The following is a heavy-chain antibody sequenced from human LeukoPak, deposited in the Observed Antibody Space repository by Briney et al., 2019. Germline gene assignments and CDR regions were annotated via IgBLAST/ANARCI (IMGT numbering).Heavy chain of an antibody. V-gene: IGHV3-21*01. J-gene: IGHJ4*02. D-gene: IGHD1-1*01. CDR1: GFPLSSYA. CDR3: ARCTTGRTFGSLREIKRSREIDY. Sequence: GGSLRLSCAASGFPLSSYAMNWVRQAPGKGLEWVSSISSSSSNIYYADSVKGRFTISRDNAKNSLYLQMNSLRVEDTAVYYCARCTTGRTFGSLREIKRSREIDYWGQGTLVTVSS. CDR2: ISSSSSNI.